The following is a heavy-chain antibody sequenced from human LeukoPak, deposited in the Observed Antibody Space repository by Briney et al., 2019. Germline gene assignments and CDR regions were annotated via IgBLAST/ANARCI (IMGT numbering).Heavy chain of an antibody. CDR2: IYYSGST. Sequence: PSETLSLTCTVSGGSISSYYWSWIRQPPGKGLEWIGYIYYSGSTNYNPSLKSRVTISVDTSKNQFSLKLSSVTAADTAVYYCARVEWFGANNNWFDPWGQGTLVTVSS. CDR1: GGSISSYY. D-gene: IGHD3-10*01. CDR3: ARVEWFGANNNWFDP. J-gene: IGHJ5*02. V-gene: IGHV4-59*01.